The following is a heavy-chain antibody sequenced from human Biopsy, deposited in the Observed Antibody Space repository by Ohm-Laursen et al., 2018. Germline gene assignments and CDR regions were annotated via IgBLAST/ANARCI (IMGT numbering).Heavy chain of an antibody. CDR1: GDSMSSDY. Sequence: SQTLSLTCSVSGDSMSSDYWSWIRQPPGKGLEWIGYIYYSGGTNYNPSLKSRVTISVDTSKNQFSMKLSSVTAADTPVYYCTRDSGKWRVGDFYYYGMDVWGQGTTVTVSS. CDR3: TRDSGKWRVGDFYYYGMDV. CDR2: IYYSGGT. J-gene: IGHJ6*02. D-gene: IGHD3-10*01. V-gene: IGHV4-59*01.